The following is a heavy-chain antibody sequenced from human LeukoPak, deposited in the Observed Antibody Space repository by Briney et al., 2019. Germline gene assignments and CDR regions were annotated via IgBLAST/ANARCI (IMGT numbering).Heavy chain of an antibody. D-gene: IGHD6-19*01. CDR2: INTNSADT. CDR3: AKVWHTAISGWNWFDP. V-gene: IGHV1-2*02. Sequence: ASAKDSCKAAGNSFTAYYIYWVRHAPGQRLLWMGWINTNSADTNYAQKFQGRLTMTRDTSISTAYMELSSLRSDDTAIYYCAKVWHTAISGWNWFDPWGQGTLVTVSS. J-gene: IGHJ5*02. CDR1: GNSFTAYY.